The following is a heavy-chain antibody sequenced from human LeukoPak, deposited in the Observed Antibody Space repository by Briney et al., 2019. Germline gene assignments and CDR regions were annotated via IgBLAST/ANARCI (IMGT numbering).Heavy chain of an antibody. CDR1: GFTFSSYA. CDR2: ISYDGSNK. J-gene: IGHJ4*02. Sequence: PGGSLRLSCAASGFTFSSYAMHWVRQAPGKGLEWMAVISYDGSNKYYADSVKGRFTISRDNSKNTLYLQMNSLRAEDTAVYYCARALRGVLFDYWGQGTLVTVSS. V-gene: IGHV3-30*04. D-gene: IGHD3-10*01. CDR3: ARALRGVLFDY.